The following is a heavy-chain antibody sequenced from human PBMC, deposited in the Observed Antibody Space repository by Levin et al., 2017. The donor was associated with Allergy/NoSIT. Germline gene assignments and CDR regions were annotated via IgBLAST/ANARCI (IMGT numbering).Heavy chain of an antibody. D-gene: IGHD2-2*01. J-gene: IGHJ5*02. CDR2: ISSSSSTI. CDR3: ARDRYCSSTSCYAGWGDWFDP. CDR1: GFTFSSYS. Sequence: GGSLRLSCAASGFTFSSYSMNWVRQAPGKGLEWVSYISSSSSTIYYADSVKGRFTISRDNAKNSLYLQMNSLRDEDTAVYYCARDRYCSSTSCYAGWGDWFDPWGQGTLVTVSS. V-gene: IGHV3-48*02.